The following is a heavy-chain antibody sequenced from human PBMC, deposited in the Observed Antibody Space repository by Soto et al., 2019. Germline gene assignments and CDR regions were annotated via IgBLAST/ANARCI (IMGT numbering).Heavy chain of an antibody. Sequence: GGSLRLSCAASGFTFSSYAMSWVRQAPGKGLEWVSGISDSGGSTYYADSVKGRFTISRDKSKNTLYLQMSSLRAEDTAVYYCAKGRGTIVRGIDYWGQGTLVTVSS. CDR2: ISDSGGST. CDR3: AKGRGTIVRGIDY. D-gene: IGHD3-10*01. CDR1: GFTFSSYA. J-gene: IGHJ4*02. V-gene: IGHV3-23*01.